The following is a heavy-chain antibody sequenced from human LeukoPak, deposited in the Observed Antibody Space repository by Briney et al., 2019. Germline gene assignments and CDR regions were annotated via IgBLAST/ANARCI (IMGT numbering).Heavy chain of an antibody. D-gene: IGHD3-3*01. J-gene: IGHJ4*02. CDR2: INPNSGGT. CDR1: GYTFTGYY. CDR3: ATSTIFGVVPLGY. V-gene: IGHV1-2*02. Sequence: GASVKVSCKASGYTFTGYYMHWVRQAPGQGLERMGWINPNSGGTNYAQKFQGRVTMTRDTSISTAYMELSRLRSDDTAVYYCATSTIFGVVPLGYWGQGTLVTVSS.